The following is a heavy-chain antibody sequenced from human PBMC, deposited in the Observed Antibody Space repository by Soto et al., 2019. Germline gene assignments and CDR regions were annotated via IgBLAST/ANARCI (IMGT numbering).Heavy chain of an antibody. V-gene: IGHV3-66*01. Sequence: EVLLEESGGGFVQPGGSLRLSCAASGFTVSNNYMTWVRQAPGQGMEWVAVIQDGGSISYGDGVRDRFISSRDNSKNTVFLKMTHLRPAETAVYFCARSDGSGSNAVGHWGQGTLVTVSS. J-gene: IGHJ4*02. D-gene: IGHD3-10*01. CDR3: ARSDGSGSNAVGH. CDR1: GFTVSNNY. CDR2: IQDGGSI.